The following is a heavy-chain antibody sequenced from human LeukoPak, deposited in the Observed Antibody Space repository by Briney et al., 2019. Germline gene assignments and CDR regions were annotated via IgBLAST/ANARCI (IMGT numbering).Heavy chain of an antibody. CDR1: GGSISSYY. J-gene: IGHJ5*02. CDR2: IYTSGST. Sequence: PSETLSLTCTVSGGSISSYYWSWIRQPAGKGLEWIGRIYTSGSTSYNPSLKSRVTMSVDTSKNQFSLKLSSVTAADTAVYYCARSPSWFGELWRFDPWGQGTLVTVSS. D-gene: IGHD3-10*01. V-gene: IGHV4-4*07. CDR3: ARSPSWFGELWRFDP.